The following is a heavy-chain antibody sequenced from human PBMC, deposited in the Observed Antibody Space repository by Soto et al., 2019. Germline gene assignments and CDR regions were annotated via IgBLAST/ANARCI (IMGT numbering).Heavy chain of an antibody. J-gene: IGHJ4*02. CDR2: ISGSGGST. Sequence: EVQLLESGGGLVQPGGSLRLSCATSGFTFSSYAMSWVRQAPGKGLVWVSAISGSGGSTYYADSVKGRFTISRDNSKNTLYLQMNSLRAEDTAVYYCAKDTRVVVVVAASRWGQGTLVTVSS. CDR1: GFTFSSYA. V-gene: IGHV3-23*01. D-gene: IGHD2-15*01. CDR3: AKDTRVVVVVAASR.